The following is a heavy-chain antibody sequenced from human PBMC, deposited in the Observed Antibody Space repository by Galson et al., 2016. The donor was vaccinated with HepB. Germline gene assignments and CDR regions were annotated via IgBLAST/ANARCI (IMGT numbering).Heavy chain of an antibody. CDR1: GFSFSDYY. V-gene: IGHV3-11*06. J-gene: IGHJ6*03. CDR2: ISSSSRYT. Sequence: SLRLSCAASGFSFSDYYMNWIRQAPGKGLEWVSYISSSSRYTNYADSVKGRFTISRDNAKNSLCLHMNSLRAEDTTVYYCARDRGSRPNYSMDVWGKGTPVTVSS. D-gene: IGHD6-25*01. CDR3: ARDRGSRPNYSMDV.